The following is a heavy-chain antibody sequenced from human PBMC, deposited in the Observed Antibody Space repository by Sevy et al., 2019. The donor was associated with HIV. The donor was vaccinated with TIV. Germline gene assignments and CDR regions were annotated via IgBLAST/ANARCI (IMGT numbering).Heavy chain of an antibody. CDR3: ARRAEFGGVNWFDP. CDR2: IYPGDSDT. V-gene: IGHV5-51*01. CDR1: GYSFTSYW. J-gene: IGHJ5*02. D-gene: IGHD3-10*01. Sequence: GGSLRLSCKGSGYSFTSYWIGWVRQMPGKGLEWMGIIYPGDSDTRYSPSFQGQVTISADKSISTAYLQWSSLKASDTAMYYCARRAEFGGVNWFDPWGQGTLVTVSS.